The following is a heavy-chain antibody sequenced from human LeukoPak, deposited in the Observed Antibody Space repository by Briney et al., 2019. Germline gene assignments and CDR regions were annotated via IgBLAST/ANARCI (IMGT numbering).Heavy chain of an antibody. CDR2: ILTSGTT. CDR1: NGSISSYH. V-gene: IGHV4-4*09. J-gene: IGHJ4*02. D-gene: IGHD1-26*01. Sequence: SETLSLTCTVSNGSISSYHWSWVRQPPGKGLEGIGYILTSGTTNYNPSLKSRLTISVVTSKNQFPLKLSSVTAADTAVYYCARLRVSGSYLYYFDYWGQGTLVTVSS. CDR3: ARLRVSGSYLYYFDY.